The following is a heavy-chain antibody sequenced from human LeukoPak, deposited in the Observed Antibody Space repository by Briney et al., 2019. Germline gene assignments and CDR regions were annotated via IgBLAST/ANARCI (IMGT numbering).Heavy chain of an antibody. CDR1: GFIFSSYG. Sequence: GGSLRLSCAASGFIFSSYGMYWVRQAPGKGLEWVAFIRYDGSNKYYADSVKGRITISRDNSKNTLYVQMDSLRVEDTAVYYCAKGGFVDIVAPITGEVDYHYYYMDVWGKGTTVTISS. CDR2: IRYDGSNK. V-gene: IGHV3-30*02. J-gene: IGHJ6*03. D-gene: IGHD5-12*01. CDR3: AKGGFVDIVAPITGEVDYHYYYMDV.